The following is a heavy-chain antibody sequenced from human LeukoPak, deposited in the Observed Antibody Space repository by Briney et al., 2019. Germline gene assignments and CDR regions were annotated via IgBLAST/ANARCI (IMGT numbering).Heavy chain of an antibody. D-gene: IGHD2-8*01. J-gene: IGHJ4*02. V-gene: IGHV1-18*01. CDR2: ISAYNGNT. CDR3: ARYCTNGVCLDY. Sequence: KXSXXAXGXTFTSXGISWMRQAPGQGLEWMGWISAYNGNTNYAQKLQGRVTMTTDTSTSTAYMELRSLRSDDTAVYYCARYCTNGVCLDYWGQGTLVTVSS. CDR1: GXTFTSXG.